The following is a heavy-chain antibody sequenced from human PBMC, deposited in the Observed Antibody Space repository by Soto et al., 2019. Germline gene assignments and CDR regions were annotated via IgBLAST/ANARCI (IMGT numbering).Heavy chain of an antibody. CDR2: INAGNGNT. V-gene: IGHV1-3*01. D-gene: IGHD3-22*01. Sequence: ASVKVSCKASGYTFTSYAMHWVRQAPGQRLEWMGWINAGNGNTKYSQKFQGRVTITRDTSASTAYMELSSLRSEDTAVYYCARTQSRRDRYYYDSSGYYFNYYGMDVWGQGTTVTVSS. J-gene: IGHJ6*02. CDR3: ARTQSRRDRYYYDSSGYYFNYYGMDV. CDR1: GYTFTSYA.